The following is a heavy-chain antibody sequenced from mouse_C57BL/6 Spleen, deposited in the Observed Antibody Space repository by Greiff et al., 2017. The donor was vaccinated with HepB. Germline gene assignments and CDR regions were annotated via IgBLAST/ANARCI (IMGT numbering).Heavy chain of an antibody. J-gene: IGHJ1*03. CDR3: ARSGSYWYFDV. Sequence: VQLQQSGAELARPGASVKMSCKASGYTFTSYTMHWVKQRPGQGLEWIGYINPSSGYTKYNQKFKDKATLTADKSSSTAYMQLSSLTSEESAVYYCARSGSYWYFDVWGTGTTVTVSS. CDR2: INPSSGYT. V-gene: IGHV1-4*01. D-gene: IGHD1-1*01. CDR1: GYTFTSYT.